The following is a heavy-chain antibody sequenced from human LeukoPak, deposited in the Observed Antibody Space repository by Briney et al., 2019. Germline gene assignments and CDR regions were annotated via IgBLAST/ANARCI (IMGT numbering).Heavy chain of an antibody. J-gene: IGHJ4*02. CDR1: GYTFTGYY. CDR2: INPNSGGT. Sequence: ASVKVSCKASGYTFTGYYMHWVRQAPGQGLEWMGWINPNSGGTNYAQKFQGRVTMTRDTSISTAYMELSRLRSDDTAVYYCARGPGYSYGIIDYWAREPWSPSPQ. CDR3: ARGPGYSYGIIDY. D-gene: IGHD5-18*01. V-gene: IGHV1-2*02.